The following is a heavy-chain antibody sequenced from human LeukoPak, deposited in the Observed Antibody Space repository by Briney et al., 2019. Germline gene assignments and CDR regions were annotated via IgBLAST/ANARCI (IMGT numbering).Heavy chain of an antibody. D-gene: IGHD3-22*01. J-gene: IGHJ3*02. CDR2: IYHSGST. CDR3: ARVGGYYDSSGENDAFDI. V-gene: IGHV4-30-2*01. Sequence: SETLSLTCAVSGGSISSGGYSWSWIRQPPGKGLEWIGYIYHSGSTYYNPSPKSRVTISVDRSKNQFSLKLSSVTAADTAVYYCARVGGYYDSSGENDAFDIWGQGTMVTVSS. CDR1: GGSISSGGYS.